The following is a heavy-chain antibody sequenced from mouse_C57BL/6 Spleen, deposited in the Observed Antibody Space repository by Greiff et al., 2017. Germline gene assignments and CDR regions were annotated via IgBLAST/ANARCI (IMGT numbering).Heavy chain of an antibody. CDR2: ILPGRGST. J-gene: IGHJ2*01. V-gene: IGHV1-9*01. D-gene: IGHD1-1*01. CDR1: GYTFTGYW. Sequence: VQLQQSGAELMKPGASVKLSCKATGYTFTGYWIEWVKQRPGHGLAWIGEILPGRGSTNYNEKFKGKATFTADTSSNTAYMQLSSLTTEDSAIYYCARKEGSSLYFDYWGQGTTLTVSS. CDR3: ARKEGSSLYFDY.